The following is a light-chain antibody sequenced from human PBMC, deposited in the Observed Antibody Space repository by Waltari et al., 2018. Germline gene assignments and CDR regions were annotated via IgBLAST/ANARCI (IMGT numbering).Light chain of an antibody. CDR1: QSVPSAY. CDR2: AAS. J-gene: IGKJ2*01. CDR3: QQYGNSPQT. Sequence: EIVLTQSPGTLSLSVGERATLSCRASQSVPSAYLAWYQQNSVQAPRLLIYAASSRAAGIPDRFSGSGSGTDFTLTISRLEPEDSAVYYCQQYGNSPQTFGQGTKLEIK. V-gene: IGKV3-20*01.